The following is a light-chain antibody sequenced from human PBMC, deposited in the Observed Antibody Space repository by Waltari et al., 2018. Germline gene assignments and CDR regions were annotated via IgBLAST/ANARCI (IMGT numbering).Light chain of an antibody. Sequence: QSVLTQPPSVSEAPSQMVTISCSGSTSTIGYNPVTWYQFLPGEAPKLLVFQDNLLPSGVSDRVSGSRSATSASLVISGLQSEDEAEYFCAVWDDSLNGPVFGGGTKVTVL. CDR2: QDN. V-gene: IGLV1-36*01. CDR3: AVWDDSLNGPV. J-gene: IGLJ2*01. CDR1: TSTIGYNP.